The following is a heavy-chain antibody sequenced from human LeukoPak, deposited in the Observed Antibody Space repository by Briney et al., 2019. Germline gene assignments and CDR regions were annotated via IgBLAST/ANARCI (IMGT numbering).Heavy chain of an antibody. CDR3: AKDTKRYYGSGSYSDY. D-gene: IGHD3-10*01. CDR1: GFTLDDYA. V-gene: IGHV3-9*01. Sequence: GRSLRLSCAASGFTLDDYAMHWVRQAPGKGLEWVSGISWNSGSIGYADSVKGRFTISRDNAKNSLYLQMNSLRAEDTALYYCAKDTKRYYGSGSYSDYWGQGTLVTVSS. J-gene: IGHJ4*02. CDR2: ISWNSGSI.